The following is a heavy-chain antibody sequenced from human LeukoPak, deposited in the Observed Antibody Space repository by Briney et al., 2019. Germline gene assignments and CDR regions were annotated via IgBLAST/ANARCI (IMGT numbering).Heavy chain of an antibody. CDR3: ARGLETHLYDSLDP. Sequence: PSETLSLTCTVSGGSTSSYYWSWIRQPPGKGLEWIGYIYYSGSTNYNPSLKSRVTISVDTSKNQFSLKLSSVTAADTAVYYCARGLETHLYDSLDPWGQGTLVTVSS. CDR2: IYYSGST. V-gene: IGHV4-59*01. J-gene: IGHJ5*02. D-gene: IGHD3-22*01. CDR1: GGSTSSYY.